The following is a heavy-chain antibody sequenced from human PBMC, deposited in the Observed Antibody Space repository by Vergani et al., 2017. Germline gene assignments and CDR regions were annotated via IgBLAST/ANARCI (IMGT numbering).Heavy chain of an antibody. D-gene: IGHD1-26*01. J-gene: IGHJ6*03. V-gene: IGHV1-69*01. CDR1: GGTFSSYA. Sequence: QVQLVQSGAEVKKPGSSVKVSCKASGGTFSSYAISWVRQAPGQGLEWMGGIIPIFGTANYAQKFQGRVTITADESTSTAYMELSSLRSEDTAVYYCARSPKVXATSWDYYYYYMDVWGKGTTVTVSS. CDR3: ARSPKVXATSWDYYYYYMDV. CDR2: IIPIFGTA.